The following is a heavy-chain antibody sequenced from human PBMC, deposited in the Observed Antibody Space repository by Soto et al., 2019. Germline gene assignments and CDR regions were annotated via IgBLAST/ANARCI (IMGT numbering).Heavy chain of an antibody. Sequence: GSLRLSCAASGFTFSSYLMSWVRQAPGKGLEWVANIKQDGSEKYYVDSVKGRFTISRDNAKNSLYLQMNSLRAEDTAVYYCARDVSSGWYYYYYYYMDVWGKGT. CDR3: ARDVSSGWYYYYYYYMDV. CDR1: GFTFSSYL. CDR2: IKQDGSEK. D-gene: IGHD6-19*01. J-gene: IGHJ6*03. V-gene: IGHV3-7*01.